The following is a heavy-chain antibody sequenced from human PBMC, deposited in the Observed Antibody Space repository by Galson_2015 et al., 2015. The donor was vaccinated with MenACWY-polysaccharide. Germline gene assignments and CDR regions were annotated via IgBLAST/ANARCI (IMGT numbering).Heavy chain of an antibody. CDR2: ISGSGGST. V-gene: IGHV3-23*01. CDR1: GFTFSSYA. J-gene: IGHJ6*02. Sequence: SLRLSCAASGFTFSSYAMSWVRQAPGKGLEWVSAISGSGGSTYYADSVKGRFTISRDNSKNTLYLQMNRLRAEDTAVYYCAKDWVVVVITRGMDVWGQGTTVTVSS. D-gene: IGHD3-22*01. CDR3: AKDWVVVVITRGMDV.